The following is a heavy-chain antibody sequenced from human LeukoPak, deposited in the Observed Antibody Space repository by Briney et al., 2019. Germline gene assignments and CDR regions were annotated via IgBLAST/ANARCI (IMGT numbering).Heavy chain of an antibody. CDR1: GFTSSTSG. CDR2: ISPTGGAI. Sequence: PGGSLRLSCAASGFTSSTSGRNWVRQAPGRGLEWVSSISPTGGAIFYADSVRGRFAISRDSAKSSLFLQMNSLKAEDTALCFCASGIRERGFDSWGQGTLVTVSS. D-gene: IGHD1-1*01. J-gene: IGHJ4*02. CDR3: ASGIRERGFDS. V-gene: IGHV3-21*01.